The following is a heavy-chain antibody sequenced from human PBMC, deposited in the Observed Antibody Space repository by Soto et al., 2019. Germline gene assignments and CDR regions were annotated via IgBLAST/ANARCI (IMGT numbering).Heavy chain of an antibody. CDR1: GGTFSRYG. CDR2: IIPIFGTA. Sequence: GASVKVSCKSSGGTFSRYGISWVRQAPGQGLEWMGGIIPIFGTASYAQKFQDRVTIKADESTSTAYMELRRLRFEDTAVYYCARDRIAVAGPPPYYYYGMDVWGQGTTVTVSS. CDR3: ARDRIAVAGPPPYYYYGMDV. J-gene: IGHJ6*02. D-gene: IGHD6-19*01. V-gene: IGHV1-69*13.